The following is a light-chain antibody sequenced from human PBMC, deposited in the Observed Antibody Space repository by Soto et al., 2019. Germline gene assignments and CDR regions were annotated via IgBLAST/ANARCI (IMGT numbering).Light chain of an antibody. V-gene: IGLV2-14*03. Sequence: QSVLTQPASVSGSPGQSIAISCTGVRTDVADGYDYGSWYQQHPGQAPQLIIYDVSNRPSGVSDRFSGSKSANTASLTISGLQADDEAQSQPTSYTTTTPSYVFGTGTTVTGL. CDR1: RTDVADGYDY. CDR3: TSYTTTTPSYV. CDR2: DVS. J-gene: IGLJ1*01.